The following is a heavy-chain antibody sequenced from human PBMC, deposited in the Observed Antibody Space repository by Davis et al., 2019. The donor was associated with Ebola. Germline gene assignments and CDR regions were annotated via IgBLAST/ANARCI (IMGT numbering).Heavy chain of an antibody. J-gene: IGHJ4*02. CDR3: VRGAGPTYFDY. Sequence: HTGGSLRLSCAASGFTFSSYWMHWVRQAPGKGLVWVSRINSDGSSTSYADSVKGRFTISRDNSKNTLYLQMSSLRAEDTAVYYCVRGAGPTYFDYWGQGTLVTVSS. CDR1: GFTFSSYW. D-gene: IGHD6-19*01. V-gene: IGHV3-74*01. CDR2: INSDGSST.